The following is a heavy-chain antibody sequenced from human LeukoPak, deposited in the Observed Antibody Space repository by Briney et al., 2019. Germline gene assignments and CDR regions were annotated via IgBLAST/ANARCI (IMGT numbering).Heavy chain of an antibody. D-gene: IGHD1-26*01. V-gene: IGHV3-30*03. Sequence: GGSLRLSCAASGFTFSIYGMHWVRQAPGQGLEWVAVISYDGSNTYYADSVKGRFTISRDNSKNTLYLQMNSLRAEDTAVYYCATDAGVGATLPYNWFDPWGQGTLVTVSS. J-gene: IGHJ5*02. CDR2: ISYDGSNT. CDR3: ATDAGVGATLPYNWFDP. CDR1: GFTFSIYG.